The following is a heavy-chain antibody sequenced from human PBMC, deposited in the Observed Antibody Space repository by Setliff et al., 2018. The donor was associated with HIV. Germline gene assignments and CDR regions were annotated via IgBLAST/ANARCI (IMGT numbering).Heavy chain of an antibody. CDR3: VKDTLIGWNDPDLFAFDI. CDR1: GFIFDDYT. CDR2: ISWDGVNK. V-gene: IGHV3-43*01. J-gene: IGHJ3*02. Sequence: GGSLRLSCAASGFIFDDYTMHWVRQAPGKGLEWVSLISWDGVNKYYADSLKGRFTISRDNSKSSLYLQMTSLRTEDTALYYCVKDTLIGWNDPDLFAFDIWGQGTMVTVSS. D-gene: IGHD1-1*01.